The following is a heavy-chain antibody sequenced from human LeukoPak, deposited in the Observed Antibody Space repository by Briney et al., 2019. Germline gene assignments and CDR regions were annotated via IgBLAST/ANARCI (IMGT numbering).Heavy chain of an antibody. CDR3: ARDLGSVTDVGLN. J-gene: IGHJ4*02. D-gene: IGHD2-21*02. CDR2: ISVYNVNT. CDR1: GYTFTSYG. V-gene: IGHV1-18*01. Sequence: ASVKVSCKASGYTFTSYGISWVRQAPGQGLEWMGWISVYNVNTNYAQKFQGRVTMTRDTSTSTVYMELSSLRSEDTAVYYCARDLGSVTDVGLNWGQGTLVTVSS.